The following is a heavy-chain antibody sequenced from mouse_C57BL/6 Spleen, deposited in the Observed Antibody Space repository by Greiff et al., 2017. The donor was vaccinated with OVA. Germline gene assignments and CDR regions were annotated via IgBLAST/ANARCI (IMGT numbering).Heavy chain of an antibody. Sequence: QVQLQQSGPELVKPGASVKISCKASGYAFSSSWMNWVKQRPGKGLEWIGRIYPGDGDTNYNGKFKGKATLTADKSSSTAYMQLSSLTSEDSAVYFCARYYGSAYWGQGTLVTVSA. CDR2: IYPGDGDT. J-gene: IGHJ3*01. CDR1: GYAFSSSW. V-gene: IGHV1-82*01. CDR3: ARYYGSAY. D-gene: IGHD1-1*01.